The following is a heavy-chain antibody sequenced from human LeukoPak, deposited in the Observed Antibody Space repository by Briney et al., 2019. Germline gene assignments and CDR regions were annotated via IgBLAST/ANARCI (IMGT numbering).Heavy chain of an antibody. J-gene: IGHJ5*02. CDR1: GYSFTSYW. D-gene: IGHD2-2*01. CDR2: IYPGDSDT. V-gene: IGHV5-51*01. CDR3: ARLEPEYQLLPNWFDP. Sequence: GGSLKISCKGSGYSFTSYWIGWVRQMPGKGLEWMGIIYPGDSDTRYSPSFQGQVTISADKSISTAYLQWSSLKASDTAMYYCARLEPEYQLLPNWFDPWGQGTLVTVSS.